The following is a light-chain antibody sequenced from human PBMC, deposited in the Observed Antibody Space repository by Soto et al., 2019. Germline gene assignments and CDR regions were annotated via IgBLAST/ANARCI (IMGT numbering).Light chain of an antibody. CDR1: QSVSSN. V-gene: IGKV3-15*01. CDR2: GAS. Sequence: EIVMTQSPATLSVSPGERATLSCRASQSVSSNLAWYPQKPGQAPRLLIYGASTRATGIPARFSGSGSGTDFTLTISSLQSEDFAVYYCQKYNNWPPITFGGGTKVEIK. CDR3: QKYNNWPPIT. J-gene: IGKJ4*01.